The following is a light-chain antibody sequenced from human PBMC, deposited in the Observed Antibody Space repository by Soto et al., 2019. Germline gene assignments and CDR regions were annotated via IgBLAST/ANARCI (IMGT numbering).Light chain of an antibody. J-gene: IGKJ1*01. CDR3: LQDYNYPWT. Sequence: AIQMTQSPSSLSASVGDRVTITCRASQDIRNDLGWYQEKVGQAPKLLIYAASNLQSGVPSRFSGSGSGTDFPLPISSLLPEDFATYYCLQDYNYPWTFGQGTKVEI. CDR1: QDIRND. V-gene: IGKV1-6*01. CDR2: AAS.